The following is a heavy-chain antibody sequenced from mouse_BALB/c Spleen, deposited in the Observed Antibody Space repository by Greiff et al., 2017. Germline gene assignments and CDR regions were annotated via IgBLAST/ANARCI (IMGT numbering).Heavy chain of an antibody. J-gene: IGHJ2*01. CDR2: ISSGSSTI. D-gene: IGHD2-1*01. Sequence: EVKVEESGGGLVQPGGSRKLSCAASGFTFSSFGMHWVRQAPEKGLEWVAYISSGSSTIYYADTVKGRFTISRDNPKNTLFLQMTSLRSEDTAMYYCARSGNYYSDFDYWGQGTTLTVSS. CDR3: ARSGNYYSDFDY. V-gene: IGHV5-17*02. CDR1: GFTFSSFG.